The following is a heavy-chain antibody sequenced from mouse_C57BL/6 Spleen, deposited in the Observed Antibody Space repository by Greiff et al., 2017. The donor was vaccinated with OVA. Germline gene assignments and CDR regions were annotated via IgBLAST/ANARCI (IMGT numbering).Heavy chain of an antibody. CDR2: IYPGSGST. CDR1: GYTFTSYW. D-gene: IGHD2-3*01. J-gene: IGHJ3*01. V-gene: IGHV1-55*01. CDR3: ARDSYDGYYEGWFAY. Sequence: VQLQQPGAELVKPGASVKMSCKASGYTFTSYWITWVKQRPGQGLEWIGDIYPGSGSTNYNEKFKSKATLTVDTSSSTAYMQLSSLTSEDSAVYYCARDSYDGYYEGWFAYWGQGTLVTVSA.